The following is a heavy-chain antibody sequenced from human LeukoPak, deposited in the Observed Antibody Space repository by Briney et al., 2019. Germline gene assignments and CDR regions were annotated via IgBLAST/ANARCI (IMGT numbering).Heavy chain of an antibody. CDR1: GGSFSGYY. CDR2: INHSGST. CDR3: ARGGSHYYDSSGYLNY. D-gene: IGHD3-22*01. V-gene: IGHV4-34*01. J-gene: IGHJ4*02. Sequence: SETLSLTCAVYGGSFSGYYWSWLRQPPGKGLEWIGEINHSGSTNYNPSLKSRVTISVDTSKNQFSLKLSSVTAADTAVYYCARGGSHYYDSSGYLNYWGQGTLVTVSS.